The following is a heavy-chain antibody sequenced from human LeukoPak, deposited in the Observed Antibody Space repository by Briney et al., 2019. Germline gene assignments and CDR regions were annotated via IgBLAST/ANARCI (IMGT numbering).Heavy chain of an antibody. CDR1: GFTFSSYS. V-gene: IGHV3-21*04. CDR3: AKDTDYDSSGYCCFDY. J-gene: IGHJ4*02. CDR2: ISSSSSYI. Sequence: KTGGSLRLSCAASGFTFSSYSMNWVRQAPGKGLEWVSSISSSSSYIYYADSVKGRFTISRDNAKNSLYLQMNSLRAEDTALYYCAKDTDYDSSGYCCFDYWGQGTLVTVSS. D-gene: IGHD3-22*01.